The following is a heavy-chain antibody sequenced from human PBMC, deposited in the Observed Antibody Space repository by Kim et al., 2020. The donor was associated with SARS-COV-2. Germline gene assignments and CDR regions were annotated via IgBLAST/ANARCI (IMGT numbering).Heavy chain of an antibody. CDR2: ISYDGSNK. V-gene: IGHV3-30*03. J-gene: IGHJ6*01. Sequence: GGSLRLSCAASGITFSSYGMHWVRQAPGKGLEWVEVISYDGSNKNYADSVKGRFTISRDNSKNTLYLQMNSLRDEDTAVYYCARDLKMEHGRGWCYYYYG. D-gene: IGHD6-19*01. CDR3: ARDLKMEHGRGWCYYYYG. CDR1: GITFSSYG.